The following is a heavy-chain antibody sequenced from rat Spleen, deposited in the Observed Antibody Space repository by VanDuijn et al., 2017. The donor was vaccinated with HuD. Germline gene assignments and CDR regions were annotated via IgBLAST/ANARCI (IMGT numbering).Heavy chain of an antibody. D-gene: IGHD1-4*01. Sequence: EVQLVESGGGLVQPGRSLKLSCAASGFTFSNYFMSWIRQAPGKGLEWVASISNAGDTYYPDSVKGRFSISRENAKSTTYLHMNSLRSEDTATYYCSPLPGHNLDYWGQGVMVTASS. CDR1: GFTFSNYF. CDR3: SPLPGHNLDY. J-gene: IGHJ2*01. CDR2: ISNAGDT. V-gene: IGHV5S23*01.